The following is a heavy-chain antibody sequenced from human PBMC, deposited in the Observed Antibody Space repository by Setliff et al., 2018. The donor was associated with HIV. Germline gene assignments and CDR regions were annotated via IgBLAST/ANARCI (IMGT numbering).Heavy chain of an antibody. D-gene: IGHD6-19*01. CDR1: GYTFTSYG. Sequence: SVKVSCKASGYTFTSYGISWVRQAPGQGLEWMGWISAYNGNTNYAQKLQGRVTMTTDTSTSTAYMELRSLRSDDTAVYYCARVAHSSSYHYYGMDVWGQGTTVTVSS. J-gene: IGHJ6*02. V-gene: IGHV1-18*01. CDR3: ARVAHSSSYHYYGMDV. CDR2: ISAYNGNT.